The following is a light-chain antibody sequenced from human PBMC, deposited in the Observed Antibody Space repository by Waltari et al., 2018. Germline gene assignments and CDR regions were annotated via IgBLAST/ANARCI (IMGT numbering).Light chain of an antibody. CDR2: GAS. CDR3: QQYGTSPLFT. CDR1: QSVSSNS. Sequence: EIVLTQSPGTLSLSPGERATLSCRASQSVSSNSLVWYQQKPGQAPRLLIYGASSRATGIPDRFSGSGSGTDFTLTISRLEPEDFAVYYCQQYGTSPLFTFGPGTKVDIK. V-gene: IGKV3-20*01. J-gene: IGKJ3*01.